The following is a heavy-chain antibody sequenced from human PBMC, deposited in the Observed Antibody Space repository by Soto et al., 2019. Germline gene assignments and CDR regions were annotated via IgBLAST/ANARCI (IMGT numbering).Heavy chain of an antibody. V-gene: IGHV1-2*02. J-gene: IGHJ6*02. Sequence: QVQLVQSGAEVKKPGSSVKVSCKASGGTFSSYAISWVRQAPGQGLEWMGWINPKFGDTGYAQDFQGRVSMTSDMSISTVYMELSRLTSDDTAIYYCARNMDYYYGRGSGNGHGVWGQGTTVTVFS. D-gene: IGHD3-10*02. CDR2: INPKFGDT. CDR1: GGTFSSYA. CDR3: ARNMDYYYGRGSGNGHGV.